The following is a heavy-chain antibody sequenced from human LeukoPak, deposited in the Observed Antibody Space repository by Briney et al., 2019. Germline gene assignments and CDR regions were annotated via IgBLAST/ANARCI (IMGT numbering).Heavy chain of an antibody. Sequence: SETLSLTCTVSGGSISSYYWSWIRQPPQKGLEWIGYMYYSGSTNYNPSLKSRVTISVDTSKNQLSLKLSSVTAADTAVYFCARGTYSGYPPGSFDFWGQGTLVTVSS. V-gene: IGHV4-59*08. CDR3: ARGTYSGYPPGSFDF. J-gene: IGHJ4*02. CDR2: MYYSGST. CDR1: GGSISSYY. D-gene: IGHD5-12*01.